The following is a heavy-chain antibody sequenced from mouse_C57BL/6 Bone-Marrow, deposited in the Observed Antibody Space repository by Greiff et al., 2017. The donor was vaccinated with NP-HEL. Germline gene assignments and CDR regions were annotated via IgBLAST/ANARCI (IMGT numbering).Heavy chain of an antibody. J-gene: IGHJ4*01. D-gene: IGHD1-1*01. V-gene: IGHV5-4*01. Sequence: VQLQQSGGGLVKPGGSLKLSCAASGFTFSSYAMSWVRQTPEKRLEWVATISDGGSYTYYPDNVKGRFTISRDNAKNNLYLQMSHLKSEDTAMYYCARDEGYYYGSSYDYAMDYWGQGTSVTVSS. CDR2: ISDGGSYT. CDR3: ARDEGYYYGSSYDYAMDY. CDR1: GFTFSSYA.